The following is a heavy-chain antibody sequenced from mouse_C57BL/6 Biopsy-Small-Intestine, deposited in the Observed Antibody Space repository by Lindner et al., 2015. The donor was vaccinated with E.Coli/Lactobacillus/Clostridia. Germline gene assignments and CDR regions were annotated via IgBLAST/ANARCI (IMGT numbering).Heavy chain of an antibody. Sequence: VQLQESAAELAKPGASVKLSCKASGYTFTTYWMHWVEQRPGQGLEWIGYINPRSDYTKYNQRFKDKATLTVDKSSSTAYMQLSSLTYEDSAVYYCASEGDGYYEFAYWGQGTLVTVSA. CDR3: ASEGDGYYEFAY. D-gene: IGHD2-3*01. CDR2: INPRSDYT. V-gene: IGHV1-7*01. CDR1: GYTFTTYW. J-gene: IGHJ3*01.